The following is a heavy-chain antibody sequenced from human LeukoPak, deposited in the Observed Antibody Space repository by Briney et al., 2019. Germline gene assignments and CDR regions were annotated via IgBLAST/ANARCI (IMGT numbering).Heavy chain of an antibody. Sequence: SETLSLTCTVSGGSISSGGYYWSWIRQHPGKGLEWIGYIYYSGSTYYNPSLKSRVTISVDTSKNQFSLKLSSVTAADTAVYYCARFGGIAAARPNFDYWGQGTLVTVSS. CDR1: GGSISSGGYY. J-gene: IGHJ4*02. CDR3: ARFGGIAAARPNFDY. CDR2: IYYSGST. D-gene: IGHD6-13*01. V-gene: IGHV4-31*03.